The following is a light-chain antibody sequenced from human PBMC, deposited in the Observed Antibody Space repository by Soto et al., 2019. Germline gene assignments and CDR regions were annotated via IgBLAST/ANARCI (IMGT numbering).Light chain of an antibody. V-gene: IGKV1-9*01. Sequence: DIQLTQSPSFLSASVGDRVTITCRASQGVSSSLAWYQQKPGKAPKLLIYAASTLQSGVPSRFSGSGSGTEFTLTISCLQPEDFATYYCQQLNSFGPGTKVDI. CDR1: QGVSSS. CDR2: AAS. J-gene: IGKJ3*01. CDR3: QQLNS.